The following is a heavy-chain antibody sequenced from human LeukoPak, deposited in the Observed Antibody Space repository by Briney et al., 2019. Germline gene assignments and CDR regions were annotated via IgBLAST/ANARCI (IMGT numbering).Heavy chain of an antibody. D-gene: IGHD3-3*01. CDR3: ARGDSTYDFWSGYYIGAAFDI. CDR2: IRYDGSNK. J-gene: IGHJ3*02. CDR1: GFTFSSYG. Sequence: PGGSLRLSCAASGFTFSSYGMHWVRQAPGKGLDWVAFIRYDGSNKYYADSVKGRFTISRDNSKNTLYLQMNSLRAEDTAVYYCARGDSTYDFWSGYYIGAAFDIWGQGTMVTVSS. V-gene: IGHV3-30*02.